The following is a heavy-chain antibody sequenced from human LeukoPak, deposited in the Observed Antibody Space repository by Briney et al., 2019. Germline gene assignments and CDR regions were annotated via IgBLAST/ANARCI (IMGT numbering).Heavy chain of an antibody. CDR2: IYYSGST. J-gene: IGHJ4*02. Sequence: SETLSLTCTVSGGSISSYYWSWIRQPPGKGLEWIGYIYYSGSTNYNPSLKSRVTISVDTSKNQFSLKLSSVTAADTAVYYCARGRYGSNYFDYWGQGTLVTVSS. CDR1: GGSISSYY. CDR3: ARGRYGSNYFDY. V-gene: IGHV4-59*12. D-gene: IGHD3-10*01.